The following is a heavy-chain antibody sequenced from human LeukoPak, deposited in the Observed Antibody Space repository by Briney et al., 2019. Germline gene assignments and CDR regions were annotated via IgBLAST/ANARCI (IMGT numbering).Heavy chain of an antibody. J-gene: IGHJ4*02. CDR3: ARRMGD. D-gene: IGHD2-15*01. CDR1: GGSISNYY. Sequence: SETLSLTCTVSGGSISNYYWSWIRQPAGKGLEWIGRIYASGTTIYNPSLKSRVTMSVDTSKNHFSLNLSYVTAADTGMYYCARRMGDWGQGTLVTVSS. V-gene: IGHV4-4*07. CDR2: IYASGTT.